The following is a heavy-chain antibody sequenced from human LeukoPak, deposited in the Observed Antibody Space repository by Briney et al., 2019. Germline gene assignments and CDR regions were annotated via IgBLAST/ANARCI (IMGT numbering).Heavy chain of an antibody. Sequence: GGSLRLSCEASGFTFSRYEMNWVRQAPGKGLEWVSYISTGGSGIYYADTVKGRFTISRDNAKNSLYLQMNSLRAEDTAIYYCARGENYYDSSGYYLNYYDYWGQGTLVTVSS. J-gene: IGHJ4*02. V-gene: IGHV3-48*03. CDR3: ARGENYYDSSGYYLNYYDY. CDR2: ISTGGSGI. CDR1: GFTFSRYE. D-gene: IGHD3-22*01.